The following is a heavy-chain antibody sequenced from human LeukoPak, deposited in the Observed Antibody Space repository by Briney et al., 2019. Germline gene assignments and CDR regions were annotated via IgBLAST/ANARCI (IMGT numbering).Heavy chain of an antibody. CDR1: GYSFTSYW. Sequence: GESLKISCKGSGYSFTSYWIGWVRQMPGKGLEWMGIIYPGDSDTRYGPSFQGQVTISADKSISTAYLQWSSLKASDTATYYCARPYCSSTSCYGYFDYWGQGTLVTVSS. V-gene: IGHV5-51*01. CDR2: IYPGDSDT. CDR3: ARPYCSSTSCYGYFDY. D-gene: IGHD2-2*01. J-gene: IGHJ4*02.